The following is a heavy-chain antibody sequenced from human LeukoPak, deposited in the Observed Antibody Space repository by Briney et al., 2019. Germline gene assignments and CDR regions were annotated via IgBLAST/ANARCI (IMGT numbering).Heavy chain of an antibody. D-gene: IGHD3-9*01. CDR3: AKAYYDILTESDY. J-gene: IGHJ4*02. CDR1: GFTFSSYA. V-gene: IGHV3-30-3*01. CDR2: ISYDGSNK. Sequence: GGSLRLSRAASGFTFSSYAMHWVRQAPGKGLEWVAVISYDGSNKYYADSVKGRCTISRDNSKNTLYLQMNSLRAEDTAVYYCAKAYYDILTESDYWGQGTLVTVSS.